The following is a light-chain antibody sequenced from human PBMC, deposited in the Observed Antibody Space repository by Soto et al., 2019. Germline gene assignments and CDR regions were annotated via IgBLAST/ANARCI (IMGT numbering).Light chain of an antibody. CDR3: QQYGSSGT. CDR2: WAS. V-gene: IGKV4-1*01. Sequence: DIVMTQSPDSLAVSLGERATINCKSSQSVLYSSNNRDSLAWYQQKPGLPPKLLIYWASIRASGVPDRFSGGGSGTDFTLTISSLQAEDVAVYYCQQYGSSGTFGQGTKVDIK. J-gene: IGKJ1*01. CDR1: QSVLYSSNNRDS.